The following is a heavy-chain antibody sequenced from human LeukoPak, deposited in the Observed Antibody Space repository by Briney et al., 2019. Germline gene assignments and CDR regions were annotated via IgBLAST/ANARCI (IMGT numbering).Heavy chain of an antibody. V-gene: IGHV3-30*04. CDR1: GFTFSSYA. J-gene: IGHJ4*02. CDR3: ARDQCSSTSCSQSFDY. CDR2: ISYDGSNK. D-gene: IGHD2-2*01. Sequence: PGGSLRLSCAASGFTFSSYAMHWVRQAPGKGLEWVAVISYDGSNKYYADSVKGRFTISRDNSKNTLYLQMNSLRAEDTAVYYCARDQCSSTSCSQSFDYWGQGTLVTVSS.